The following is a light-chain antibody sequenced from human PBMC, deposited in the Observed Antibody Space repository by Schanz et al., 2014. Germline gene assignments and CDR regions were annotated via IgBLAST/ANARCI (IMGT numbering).Light chain of an antibody. J-gene: IGLJ3*02. CDR1: SNDIGNYDL. CDR3: SSYTSSNTVV. CDR2: GVT. Sequence: QSVLTQPASVSGSPGQSITISCTGTSNDIGNYDLVSWYQQHPGKAPKLMIYGVTKRPSGVSNRFSGSMSGNTASLTISGLQAEDEADYYCSSYTSSNTVVFGGGTKLTVL. V-gene: IGLV2-14*02.